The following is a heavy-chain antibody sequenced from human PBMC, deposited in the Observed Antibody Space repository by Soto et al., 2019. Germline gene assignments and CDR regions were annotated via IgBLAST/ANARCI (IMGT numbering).Heavy chain of an antibody. D-gene: IGHD1-26*01. V-gene: IGHV3-7*04. CDR2: INQDGSEK. J-gene: IGHJ4*02. CDR1: ESTVSRDW. Sequence: EVHLVESGGGLVQTGGSLRLSCAIFESTVSRDWMNWVRQAPGKGLEWVAHINQDGSEKYYVDSVKGRFTLSRDNAKKSLYLQMNRLRPADTAMYYCSGGVGDAFWGQGTLVTVSS. CDR3: SGGVGDAF.